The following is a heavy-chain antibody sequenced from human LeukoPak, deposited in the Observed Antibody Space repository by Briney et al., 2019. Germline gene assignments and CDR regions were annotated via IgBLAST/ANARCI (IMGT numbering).Heavy chain of an antibody. CDR2: ISGSGGST. D-gene: IGHD6-13*01. V-gene: IGHV3-23*01. CDR1: GFTFSSYA. J-gene: IGHJ4*02. CDR3: AKDGVPLAAAGANRFDY. Sequence: GGSLRLSCAASGFTFSSYAMSWVRQAPGKGLEWVSAISGSGGSTYYADSVKGRFTISRDNSKNTLYLQMNSLRAEDTAVYYCAKDGVPLAAAGANRFDYWGQGTLVTVSS.